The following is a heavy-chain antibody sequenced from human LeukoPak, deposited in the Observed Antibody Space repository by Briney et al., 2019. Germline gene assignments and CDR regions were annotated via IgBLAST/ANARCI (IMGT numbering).Heavy chain of an antibody. V-gene: IGHV3-21*04. J-gene: IGHJ5*02. CDR2: ISSSGSYI. CDR1: GFTLSSYS. CDR3: AKESTVTPGNVNWFDT. D-gene: IGHD4-17*01. Sequence: KAGGSLRLSCAASGFTLSSYSMTWVRQAPGKGLEWVSSISSSGSYIYNADSVKGRFTISRDNSKNTLYLQMNSLRAEDTAVYYCAKESTVTPGNVNWFDTWGQGTLVTVSS.